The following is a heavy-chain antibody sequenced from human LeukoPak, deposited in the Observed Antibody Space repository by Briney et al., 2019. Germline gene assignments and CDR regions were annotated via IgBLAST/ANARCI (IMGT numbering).Heavy chain of an antibody. Sequence: GGSLRLSRAASGFTFSSYAMSWVRQAPGKGLEWVSAISGRGGSTYYADSVKGRFTISRDNSKNTLYLQMNSLRAEDTAVYYCAKVPIFGVVLYPYYFDYWGQGTLVTVSS. CDR3: AKVPIFGVVLYPYYFDY. V-gene: IGHV3-23*01. D-gene: IGHD3-3*01. CDR2: ISGRGGST. CDR1: GFTFSSYA. J-gene: IGHJ4*02.